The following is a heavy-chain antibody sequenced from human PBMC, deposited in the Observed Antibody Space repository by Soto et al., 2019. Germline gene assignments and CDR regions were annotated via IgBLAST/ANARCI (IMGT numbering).Heavy chain of an antibody. Sequence: PSQTLSRTCAISGDSVSSNSAACNCIRQSPSRGLEWLGRTYYRSKWYNDYAVSVKSRITINPDTSKNQFSLQLNSVTPEDTAVYYCARDPSIAVAGQLYYFDYWGQGTLVTVSS. CDR2: TYYRSKWYN. J-gene: IGHJ4*02. V-gene: IGHV6-1*01. CDR3: ARDPSIAVAGQLYYFDY. CDR1: GDSVSSNSAA. D-gene: IGHD6-19*01.